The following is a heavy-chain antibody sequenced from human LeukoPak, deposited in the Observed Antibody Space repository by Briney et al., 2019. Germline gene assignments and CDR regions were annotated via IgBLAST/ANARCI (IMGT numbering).Heavy chain of an antibody. D-gene: IGHD3-22*01. CDR2: INHSGST. J-gene: IGHJ6*03. V-gene: IGHV4-34*01. Sequence: SETLSLTCAVYGGSFSGYYWSWIRQPPGKGLEWIGEINHSGSTNYNPSLKSRVTISVDTSKNQFSLKLSSVTAADTAVYYCARDYYDSSGSYYYYMDVWGKGTTVTVS. CDR1: GGSFSGYY. CDR3: ARDYYDSSGSYYYYMDV.